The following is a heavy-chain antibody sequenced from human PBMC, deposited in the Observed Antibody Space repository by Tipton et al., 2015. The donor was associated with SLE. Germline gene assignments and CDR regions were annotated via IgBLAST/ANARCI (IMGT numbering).Heavy chain of an antibody. V-gene: IGHV3-30*02. CDR3: AGGTGAYFDH. Sequence: SLRLSCAAYGFTYSGYAMHWVRQAPGKGLEWVAVIRADGSNKDYADSVKGRFTISRDNSKNTLYPQMNRLRVEDTAVYYCAGGTGAYFDHWGQGTLVTVSS. CDR1: GFTYSGYA. J-gene: IGHJ4*02. CDR2: IRADGSNK. D-gene: IGHD3-16*01.